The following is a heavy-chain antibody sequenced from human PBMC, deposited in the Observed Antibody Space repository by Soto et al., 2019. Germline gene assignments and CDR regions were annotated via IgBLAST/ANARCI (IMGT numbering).Heavy chain of an antibody. J-gene: IGHJ4*02. V-gene: IGHV1-46*03. D-gene: IGHD3-10*01. CDR2: INPGGGST. Sequence: QVQLVQSGAEVKKPGASVKVSCKASGYTFTSYYLHWVRQAPGQGLEWMGMINPGGGSTFYTQKFQCGVTMRRDTSTSTVYMELSSLRSEDTAVYYCAGVPGSGSYYYFFDYWGQGTLVTVSS. CDR3: AGVPGSGSYYYFFDY. CDR1: GYTFTSYY.